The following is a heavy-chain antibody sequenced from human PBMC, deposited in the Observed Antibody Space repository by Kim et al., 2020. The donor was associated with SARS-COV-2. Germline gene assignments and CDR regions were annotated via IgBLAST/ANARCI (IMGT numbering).Heavy chain of an antibody. Sequence: DSVKGRFTISRANAKNTMYLQMNSLRAEDTAVYYCARVGVYCGGDCSPRYWGQGTLVTVSS. CDR3: ARVGVYCGGDCSPRY. V-gene: IGHV3-74*01. J-gene: IGHJ4*02. D-gene: IGHD2-21*02.